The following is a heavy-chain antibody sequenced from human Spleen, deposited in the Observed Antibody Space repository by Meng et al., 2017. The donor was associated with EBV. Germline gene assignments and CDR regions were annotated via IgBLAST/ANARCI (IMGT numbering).Heavy chain of an antibody. D-gene: IGHD3-9*01. J-gene: IGHJ4*02. Sequence: QVRLVEAGVEVEELGASLKVSGEPSGYSFSTYALHWLRQAPGQSLEWMGWINPGSGKTEYSQTFQGRVTITSDTSAPTAYMELSSLRSEDTAVYYCARDRLLNPLRRFDYWGQGTLVTVSS. V-gene: IGHV1-3*01. CDR1: GYSFSTYA. CDR2: INPGSGKT. CDR3: ARDRLLNPLRRFDY.